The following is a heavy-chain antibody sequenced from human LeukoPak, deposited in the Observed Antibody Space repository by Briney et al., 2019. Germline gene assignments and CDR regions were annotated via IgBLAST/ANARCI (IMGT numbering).Heavy chain of an antibody. CDR2: ISGNGVTT. CDR1: GFTFNIYA. CDR3: AKQPASLVVFDY. D-gene: IGHD3-22*01. Sequence: GGSLRLSCAASGFTFNIYAMNWVRQAPGKGLEWVSKISGNGVTTDYADSVKGRFTISRDNSKNTLYLQLNSLRAEDTAVYYCAKQPASLVVFDYWGQGALVTVSP. V-gene: IGHV3-23*01. J-gene: IGHJ4*02.